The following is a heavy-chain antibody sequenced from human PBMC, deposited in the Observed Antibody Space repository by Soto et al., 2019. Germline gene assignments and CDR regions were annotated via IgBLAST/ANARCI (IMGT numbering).Heavy chain of an antibody. V-gene: IGHV3-30-3*01. CDR1: GFTFSSYA. Sequence: GSLRLSCAASGFTFSSYAMHWVRQAPGKGLEWVAVISYDGSNKYYADSVKGRFTISRDNSKNTLYLQMNSLRAEDTAVYYCARDGMVRGVPDAFDIWGQGTMVTVSS. CDR3: ARDGMVRGVPDAFDI. J-gene: IGHJ3*02. CDR2: ISYDGSNK. D-gene: IGHD3-10*01.